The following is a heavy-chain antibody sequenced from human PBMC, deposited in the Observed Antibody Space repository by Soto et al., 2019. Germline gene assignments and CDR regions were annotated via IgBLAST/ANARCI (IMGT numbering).Heavy chain of an antibody. CDR1: GFTFSSYS. Sequence: EVQLVESGGGLVKPGGSLRLSCAASGFTFSSYSMNWVRQAPGKGLEWVSSISSSSSYIYYADSVKGRFTISRDNAKNSLYLQMNSLRAEDTAVYYCARGYCSSTSCYNLDYWGQGTLVTVSS. D-gene: IGHD2-2*02. V-gene: IGHV3-21*01. CDR3: ARGYCSSTSCYNLDY. CDR2: ISSSSSYI. J-gene: IGHJ4*02.